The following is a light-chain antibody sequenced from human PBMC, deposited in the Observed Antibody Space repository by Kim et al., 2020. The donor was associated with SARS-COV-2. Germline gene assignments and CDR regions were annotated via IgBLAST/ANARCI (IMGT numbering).Light chain of an antibody. J-gene: IGKJ2*01. V-gene: IGKV1-27*01. Sequence: STTVGDRVTITCRASQGISNYLAWFQQKPGKAPKVLIYPAYTLQPGVPSRFSGSGSGTDFTLNISSLQPEDVGTYYCQKYNSVPYTFGQGTKLEI. CDR1: QGISNY. CDR2: PAY. CDR3: QKYNSVPYT.